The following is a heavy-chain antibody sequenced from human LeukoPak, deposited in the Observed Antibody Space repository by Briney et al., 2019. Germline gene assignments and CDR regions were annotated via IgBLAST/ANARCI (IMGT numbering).Heavy chain of an antibody. J-gene: IGHJ4*02. V-gene: IGHV6-1*01. Sequence: SQTLSLTCAISGDSFSSYSAAWNWIRQSPSRGLEWLGRTYYRSKWYNDYAVSVKSRIIINPDTSKNQFSLQLNSVTPEDTAVYYCTREEYVSSWTRFDYWGQGTLVTVSS. CDR3: TREEYVSSWTRFDY. CDR1: GDSFSSYSAA. D-gene: IGHD6-13*01. CDR2: TYYRSKWYN.